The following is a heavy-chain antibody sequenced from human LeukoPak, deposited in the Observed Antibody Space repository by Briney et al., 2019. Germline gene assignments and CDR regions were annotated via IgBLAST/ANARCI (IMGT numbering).Heavy chain of an antibody. CDR2: MNPNSGNT. V-gene: IGHV1-8*03. CDR1: GYTFTSYD. CDR3: ARGRKGRVVVPAAMTFDP. D-gene: IGHD2-2*01. Sequence: GASVKVSCKASGYTFTSYDINWVRQATGQGLEWMGWMNPNSGNTGYAQKFQGRVTITRNTSISTAYMELSSLRSEDTAVYYCARGRKGRVVVPAAMTFDPWGQGTLVTVSS. J-gene: IGHJ5*02.